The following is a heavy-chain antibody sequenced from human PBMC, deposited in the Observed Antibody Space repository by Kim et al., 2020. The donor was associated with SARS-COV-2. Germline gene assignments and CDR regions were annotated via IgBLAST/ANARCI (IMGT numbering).Heavy chain of an antibody. J-gene: IGHJ4*02. V-gene: IGHV3-23*05. CDR2: IDKSGDST. CDR1: GFTFSSYA. Sequence: GGSLRLSCAASGFTFSSYAMSWVRQAPGKGLEWVPAIDKSGDSTFYADSVKGRFTISRDNSKDTLYLQMNSLRAEDTALYYCAKHVPGSKSFGCWGQGTLVTLSS. CDR3: AKHVPGSKSFGC. D-gene: IGHD6-19*01.